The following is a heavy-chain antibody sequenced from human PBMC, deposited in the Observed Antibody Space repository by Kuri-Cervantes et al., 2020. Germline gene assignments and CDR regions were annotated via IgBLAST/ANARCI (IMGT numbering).Heavy chain of an antibody. J-gene: IGHJ6*02. V-gene: IGHV3-33*08. CDR2: IWYDGSNK. CDR3: ARATLAGSFSGMDV. CDR1: GFTFSGYW. D-gene: IGHD3-10*01. Sequence: GESLKISCAASGFTFSGYWMSWVRQAPGKGLEWVAVIWYDGSNKYYADSVKGRFTISRDNSKNTLYLQMNSLRAEDTAVYYCARATLAGSFSGMDVWGQGTTVTVSS.